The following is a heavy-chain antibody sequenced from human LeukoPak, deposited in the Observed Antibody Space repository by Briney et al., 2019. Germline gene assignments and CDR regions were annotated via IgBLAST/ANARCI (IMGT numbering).Heavy chain of an antibody. Sequence: KPSETLSLTCSVSGGFIISYYWSWIRQPPGKGLEWIGYVYYSGSTNYDPSLKSRVTISVDTSKNHFSLKLSSVTAADTAEYSCARSIIGTRSEFDYWGQGTLVTVSS. CDR1: GGFIISYY. CDR2: VYYSGST. J-gene: IGHJ4*02. CDR3: ARSIIGTRSEFDY. V-gene: IGHV4-59*08. D-gene: IGHD1/OR15-1a*01.